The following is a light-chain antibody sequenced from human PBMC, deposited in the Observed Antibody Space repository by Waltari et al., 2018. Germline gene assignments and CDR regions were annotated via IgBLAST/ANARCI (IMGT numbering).Light chain of an antibody. CDR2: GNA. J-gene: IGLJ2*01. V-gene: IGLV1-51*02. CDR1: ASNIGNSY. CDR3: GTWDNTLSAV. Sequence: QSVLTQPPSVSAAPGQKVTISCSGSASNIGNSYVSWYQQFPGAAPKVLIYGNAKRTTGIPYRFSGAKSGTSATLDITGLQTGDEADYYCGTWDNTLSAVFGGGTKVTVL.